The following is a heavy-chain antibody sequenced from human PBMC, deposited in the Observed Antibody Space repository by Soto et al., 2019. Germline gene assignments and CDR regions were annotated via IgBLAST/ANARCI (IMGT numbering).Heavy chain of an antibody. Sequence: PGGSLGLSCAASGFTFSNAWMNWVRQNPGKGLEWVGRIKSKTDGGTTDYAAPVKGRFTISRDDSKNTVYLQMNSLRTEDTALYYCAADLPGHGGGYEFDYWGQGTPVTVSS. CDR2: IKSKTDGGTT. CDR1: GFTFSNAW. D-gene: IGHD2-15*01. CDR3: AADLPGHGGGYEFDY. J-gene: IGHJ4*01. V-gene: IGHV3-15*07.